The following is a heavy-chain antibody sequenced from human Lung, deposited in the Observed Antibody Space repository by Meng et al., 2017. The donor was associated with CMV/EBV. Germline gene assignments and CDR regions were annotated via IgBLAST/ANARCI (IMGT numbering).Heavy chain of an antibody. Sequence: GSLRLXXTVSGASISSNYWSCSRRPPGKVLEYIGSISSTGYLEYSPSLKGRVTISLDTSKNHFSLKLTSVTAADTAMYYCAGPDDKGSSPHDPFDIWGQGXMVTVSS. CDR3: AGPDDKGSSPHDPFDI. CDR2: ISSTGYL. J-gene: IGHJ3*02. V-gene: IGHV4-59*01. CDR1: GASISSNY. D-gene: IGHD1-1*01.